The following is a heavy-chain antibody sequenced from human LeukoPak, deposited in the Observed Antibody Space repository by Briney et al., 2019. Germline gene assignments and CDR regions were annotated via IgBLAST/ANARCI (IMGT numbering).Heavy chain of an antibody. V-gene: IGHV4-38-2*01. D-gene: IGHD2-15*01. J-gene: IGHJ5*02. CDR2: IDEFARA. Sequence: SETLSLTCAVSGYSISSGYYWGWIRQPPGKGLEWMGTIDEFARAFYNPSLKSRVTISVDTSKTQFSLQLKSLTASDTAVYYCARVVGAAPPTWGQGIRVTVSS. CDR1: GYSISSGYY. CDR3: ARVVGAAPPT.